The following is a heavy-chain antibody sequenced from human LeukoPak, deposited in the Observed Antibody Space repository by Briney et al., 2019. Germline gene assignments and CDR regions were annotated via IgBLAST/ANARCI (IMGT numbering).Heavy chain of an antibody. V-gene: IGHV4-34*01. CDR1: GVSFSGYY. CDR2: INHSGGT. J-gene: IGHJ4*02. CDR3: ARGPYYFGSGSYYL. D-gene: IGHD3-10*01. Sequence: SETLSLTCAVYGVSFSGYYWSWLRQPPGKGLQWVGEINHSGGTNYNLSLKSRVTISEDTSKNQFSLKLNSVTAADTAVYYCARGPYYFGSGSYYLWGQGTLVTVSS.